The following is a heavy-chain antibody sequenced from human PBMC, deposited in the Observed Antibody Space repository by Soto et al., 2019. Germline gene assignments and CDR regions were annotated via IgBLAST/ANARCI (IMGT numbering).Heavy chain of an antibody. CDR3: VSYYDILTGPKIYYYYYMDV. CDR2: ISGSGGST. CDR1: GFTFSSYA. D-gene: IGHD3-9*01. Sequence: GESLKISCAASGFTFSSYAMSWVRQAPGKGLEWVSAISGSGGSTYYADSVKGRFTISRDNSKNTLYLQMNSLRAEDTAVYYCVSYYDILTGPKIYYYYYMDVWGKGTTVTVSS. V-gene: IGHV3-23*01. J-gene: IGHJ6*03.